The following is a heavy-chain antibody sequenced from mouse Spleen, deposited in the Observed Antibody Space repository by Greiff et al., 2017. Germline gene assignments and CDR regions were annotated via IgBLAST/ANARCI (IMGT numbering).Heavy chain of an antibody. D-gene: IGHD4-1*01. V-gene: IGHV5-9*01. Sequence: EVQWVESGGGLVKPGGSLKLSCAASGFTFSSYTMSWVRQTPEKRLEWVATISGGGGNTYYPDSVKGRFTISRDNAKNTLYVQMSSLRSEDTALYYCARRSNSYFDYWGQGTTLTVSS. CDR1: GFTFSSYT. CDR3: ARRSNSYFDY. J-gene: IGHJ2*01. CDR2: ISGGGGNT.